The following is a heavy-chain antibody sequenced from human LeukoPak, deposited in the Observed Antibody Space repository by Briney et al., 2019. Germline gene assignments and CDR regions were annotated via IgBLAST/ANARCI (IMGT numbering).Heavy chain of an antibody. D-gene: IGHD1-26*01. CDR2: INYEGSTT. J-gene: IGHJ6*03. Sequence: GGSLRLSCAASGITLSNYWMHWVRQVPGKGLVWVSRINYEGSTTSYADSVKGRFTISRDNSKNTLYLQMNSLRAEDTAVYYCAKGGGSYSYYYYYYMDVWGKGTTVTISS. CDR1: GITLSNYW. V-gene: IGHV3-74*01. CDR3: AKGGGSYSYYYYYYMDV.